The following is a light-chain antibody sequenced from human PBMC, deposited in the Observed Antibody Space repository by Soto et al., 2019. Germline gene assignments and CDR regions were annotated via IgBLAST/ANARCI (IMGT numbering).Light chain of an antibody. J-gene: IGKJ1*01. CDR2: DAS. CDR1: QGISND. Sequence: IQMTQSPSSLSAALGDRVTITCRASQGISNDLSWYQQKPGKVPKLLIYDASSLESGVPSRFSGSGSGTEFTLTISSLQPDDVAIYYCQQYNDYSWTFGQGTKVDI. V-gene: IGKV1D-13*01. CDR3: QQYNDYSWT.